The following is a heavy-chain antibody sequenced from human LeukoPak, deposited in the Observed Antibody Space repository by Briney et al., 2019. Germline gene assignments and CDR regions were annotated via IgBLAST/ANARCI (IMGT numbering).Heavy chain of an antibody. CDR1: GFTLSNYW. J-gene: IGHJ4*02. CDR2: IEEDGNKK. CDR3: ARGRGIAL. D-gene: IGHD6-13*01. Sequence: PGGSLRLSCAPSGFTLSNYWMNWVRQAPGKGLEWVANIEEDGNKKNYVDSVKGRLSISRDNVKNSIYLQMTSLRADDSAVYYCARGRGIALWGQGTLVTVSS. V-gene: IGHV3-7*01.